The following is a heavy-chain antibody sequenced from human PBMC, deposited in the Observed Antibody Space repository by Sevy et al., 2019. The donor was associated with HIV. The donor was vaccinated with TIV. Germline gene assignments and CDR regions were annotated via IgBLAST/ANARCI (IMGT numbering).Heavy chain of an antibody. V-gene: IGHV3-23*01. J-gene: IGHJ6*02. Sequence: GGSLRLSCAASGFTFSSYAMSWVRQAPGKGLEWVSAISGSGGSTYYADSVKGRFTISRDNSKNTLYLQMNSLRAEDTAVYYSAKDLGGWGYYYGMDVWGQGTTVTVSS. CDR2: ISGSGGST. CDR3: AKDLGGWGYYYGMDV. CDR1: GFTFSSYA. D-gene: IGHD3-10*01.